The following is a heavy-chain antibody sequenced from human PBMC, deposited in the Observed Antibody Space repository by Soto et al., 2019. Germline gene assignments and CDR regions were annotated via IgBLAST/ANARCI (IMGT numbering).Heavy chain of an antibody. CDR1: GDSLRGQS. Sequence: QVQLQQWGAGLLKASETLSLTCAVVGDSLRGQSWNWIRQSPGKGLEWIGELDQSGGTNYNPSLKSRAIISDDTSKNQFSLTLTSVTAADTAVYYCARGPRCINTSCSNDYYHFGLDVWGQGTTVTVSS. D-gene: IGHD2-2*01. J-gene: IGHJ6*02. CDR3: ARGPRCINTSCSNDYYHFGLDV. CDR2: LDQSGGT. V-gene: IGHV4-34*01.